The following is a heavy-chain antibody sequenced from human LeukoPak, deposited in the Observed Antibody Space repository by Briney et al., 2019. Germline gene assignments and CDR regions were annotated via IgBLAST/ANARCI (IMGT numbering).Heavy chain of an antibody. CDR2: ISGSGGST. V-gene: IGHV3-23*01. J-gene: IGHJ4*02. Sequence: GGSLRLSCATSVFTFTTHAMSWVRQAPGKGLECVSAISGSGGSTYYADSVKGRFTISRDNSKNTLDLQMNSLRAEDTAVYYCAEDRDSYGDYILDYWGQGTLVTVSS. CDR1: VFTFTTHA. CDR3: AEDRDSYGDYILDY. D-gene: IGHD4-17*01.